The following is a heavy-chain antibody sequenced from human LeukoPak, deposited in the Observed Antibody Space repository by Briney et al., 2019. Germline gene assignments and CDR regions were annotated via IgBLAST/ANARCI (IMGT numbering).Heavy chain of an antibody. D-gene: IGHD1-26*01. CDR1: GFTVSSNH. CDR3: AKDQVPIVGATSYFDY. CDR2: ISGSGGST. Sequence: GGSLRLSCAASGFTVSSNHMSWVRQAPGKGLEWVSAISGSGGSTYYADSVKGRFTISRDNSKNTLYLQMNSLRAEDTAVYYCAKDQVPIVGATSYFDYWGQGTLVTVSS. V-gene: IGHV3-23*01. J-gene: IGHJ4*02.